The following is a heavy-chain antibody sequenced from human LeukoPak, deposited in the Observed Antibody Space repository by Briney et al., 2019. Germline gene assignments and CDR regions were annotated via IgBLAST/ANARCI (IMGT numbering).Heavy chain of an antibody. CDR3: ARVMYGGISYSVDY. CDR1: GFTFTSYA. V-gene: IGHV3-23*01. CDR2: ISDSGGTT. J-gene: IGHJ4*02. Sequence: AGGSLRLSCAASGFTFTSYAMNWVRQAPGKGLEWVSTISDSGGTTYYADSVKGRFTISRDNAKNSLYLQMNSLRDEDTAVYYCARVMYGGISYSVDYWGQGTLVTVSS. D-gene: IGHD1-26*01.